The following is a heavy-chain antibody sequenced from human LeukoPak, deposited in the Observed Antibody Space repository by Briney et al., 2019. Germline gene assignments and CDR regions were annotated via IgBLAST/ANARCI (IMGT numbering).Heavy chain of an antibody. V-gene: IGHV4-59*01. CDR1: GGSISSYF. D-gene: IGHD3-3*01. Sequence: SETLSLTCTVPGGSISSYFWSWIRQPPGKVLESIGYIHYSGSTNYNPSLKSRVTISVDTSKNQFSLNLSSVTAADTVVYYCARLKGTFWSGYQTTNWFDPWGQGILVTVSS. J-gene: IGHJ5*02. CDR2: IHYSGST. CDR3: ARLKGTFWSGYQTTNWFDP.